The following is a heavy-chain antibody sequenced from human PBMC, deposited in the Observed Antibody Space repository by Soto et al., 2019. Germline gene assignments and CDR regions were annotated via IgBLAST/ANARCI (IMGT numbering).Heavy chain of an antibody. J-gene: IGHJ4*02. CDR1: GFTFSSYW. CDR3: ARDRGTVTPGKRAYYFDY. CDR2: IKQDGSEK. V-gene: IGHV3-7*05. Sequence: EVQLVESGGGLVQPGGSLRLSCAASGFTFSSYWMSWVRQAPGKGLEWVANIKQDGSEKYYVDSVKGRFTISRDNAKNSLYLQMNSLRAEDTAVYYCARDRGTVTPGKRAYYFDYWGQGTLVTVSS. D-gene: IGHD4-4*01.